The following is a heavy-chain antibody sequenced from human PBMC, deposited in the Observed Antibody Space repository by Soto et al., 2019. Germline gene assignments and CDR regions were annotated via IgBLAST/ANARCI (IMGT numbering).Heavy chain of an antibody. J-gene: IGHJ4*02. V-gene: IGHV3-49*04. D-gene: IGHD6-13*01. CDR1: GFTFGGYS. CDR3: SRYRMAADLSDFDY. CDR2: IRSKSYYGTT. Sequence: PGVSLRLSCSASGFTFGGYSMSWVRQAPGKGLEWVGSIRSKSYYGTTEYAASVRGRFTISRDDSKSIGYLQMNSLKTEDTAVYYCSRYRMAADLSDFDYWGQGTQVTVSS.